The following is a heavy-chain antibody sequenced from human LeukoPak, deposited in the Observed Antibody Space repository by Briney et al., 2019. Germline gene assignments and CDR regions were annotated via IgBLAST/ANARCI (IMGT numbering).Heavy chain of an antibody. V-gene: IGHV4-4*07. CDR2: IYTTGTT. CDR3: ARAGYTISYYSLDY. CDR1: GGSINSYY. Sequence: SETLSLTCTVSGGSINSYYWGGIRQPAGKGLEWIGRIYTTGTTSYNPSLKSRVTISVDTSKNQFYLKLTSVTAADTAMYYCARAGYTISYYSLDYWGQGSLVTVSS. J-gene: IGHJ4*02. D-gene: IGHD1-26*01.